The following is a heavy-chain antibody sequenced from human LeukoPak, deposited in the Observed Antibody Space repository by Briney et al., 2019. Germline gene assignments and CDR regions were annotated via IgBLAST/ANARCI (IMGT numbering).Heavy chain of an antibody. V-gene: IGHV4-59*08. J-gene: IGHJ4*02. Sequence: PSETLSLTCTVSGGSISSYYWSWIRQPPGKGLEWIGYIYYSGSTNYNPSLKSRVTISVDTSKNQFSLKLSSVTAADTAVYYCARLGGRAYSYMGDFDYWGQGTLVTVSS. CDR2: IYYSGST. D-gene: IGHD5-18*01. CDR1: GGSISSYY. CDR3: ARLGGRAYSYMGDFDY.